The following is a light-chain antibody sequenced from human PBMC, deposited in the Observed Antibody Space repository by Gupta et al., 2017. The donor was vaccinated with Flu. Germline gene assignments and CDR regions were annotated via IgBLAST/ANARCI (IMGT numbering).Light chain of an antibody. Sequence: WYQHLPGTAPRLFIYNDNQRPSGVPDRFSGSKSGTSASLAIGGLQSEDEADYYCAAWDDSLTALSADGSLTGLWVFGGGTKLSVL. V-gene: IGLV1-44*01. CDR2: NDN. J-gene: IGLJ3*02. CDR3: AAWDDSLTALSADGSLTGLWV.